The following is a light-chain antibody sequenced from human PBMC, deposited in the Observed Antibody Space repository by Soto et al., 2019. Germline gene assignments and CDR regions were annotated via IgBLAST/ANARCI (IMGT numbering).Light chain of an antibody. CDR3: SSYAGTHVV. J-gene: IGLJ1*01. CDR2: DFT. V-gene: IGLV2-8*01. CDR1: SSDVGCYNY. Sequence: QSALTQPPSASGSPGQSVTISCTGTSSDVGCYNYVSWYQQHPGKAPKLMIYDFTQRSSGVPDRFSGSKSGNTASLTVSGLHAEDEPDNYCSSYAGTHVVFGTGTKLTVL.